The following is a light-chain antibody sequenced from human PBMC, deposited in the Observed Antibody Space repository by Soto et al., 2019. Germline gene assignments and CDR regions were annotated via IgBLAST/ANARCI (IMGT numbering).Light chain of an antibody. Sequence: DIQMTQSPSSLSASVGDRVTITCQASHDINNYLNWYQQKPGKAPKLLIYDASNLETGVPSRFSGSGSGTDFTFTISSLQPEDFATYYCQQYDNLPLTFGPGTKVDIK. CDR2: DAS. CDR1: HDINNY. J-gene: IGKJ3*01. CDR3: QQYDNLPLT. V-gene: IGKV1-33*01.